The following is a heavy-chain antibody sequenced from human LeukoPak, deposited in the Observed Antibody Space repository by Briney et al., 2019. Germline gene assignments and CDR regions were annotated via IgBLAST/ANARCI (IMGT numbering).Heavy chain of an antibody. CDR3: ARGRVXPAARASSWFDP. J-gene: IGHJ5*02. CDR1: GGSFSGYY. V-gene: IGHV4-34*01. CDR2: INHSGST. Sequence: SETLSLTCAVYGGSFSGYYWSWIRQPPGKGLEWIGEINHSGSTNYNPSLKSRVTISVDTSKNQFSLKLSSVTAADTAVYYCARGRVXPAARASSWFDPWGQGTLVTVSS. D-gene: IGHD2-2*01.